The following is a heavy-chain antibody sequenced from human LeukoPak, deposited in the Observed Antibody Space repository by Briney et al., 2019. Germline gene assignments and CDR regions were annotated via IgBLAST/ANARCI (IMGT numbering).Heavy chain of an antibody. CDR3: ASRKDIVVVPAAINYYYHMDV. V-gene: IGHV1-69*13. D-gene: IGHD2-2*01. Sequence: GASVKVSCKASGGTFSSYAISWVRQAPGQGLEWMGGVIPIFGTANYAQKFQGRVTITADESTSTAYMELSSLRSEDTAVYYCASRKDIVVVPAAINYYYHMDVWGKGTTVTVSS. CDR2: VIPIFGTA. CDR1: GGTFSSYA. J-gene: IGHJ6*03.